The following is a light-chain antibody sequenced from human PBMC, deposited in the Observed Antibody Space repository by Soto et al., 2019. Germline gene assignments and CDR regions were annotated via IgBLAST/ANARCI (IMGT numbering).Light chain of an antibody. V-gene: IGLV2-8*01. CDR1: SSDVGRYNY. CDR2: EVS. CDR3: SSYAGSSNV. Sequence: QSALTQPPSASGSPGQSVTISCTGTSSDVGRYNYISWYQQRPGKAPKLIIYEVSKRPSGVPDRLSGSKSGNTASLTVSGLQAEDEADYYCSSYAGSSNVFGTGTKVTVL. J-gene: IGLJ1*01.